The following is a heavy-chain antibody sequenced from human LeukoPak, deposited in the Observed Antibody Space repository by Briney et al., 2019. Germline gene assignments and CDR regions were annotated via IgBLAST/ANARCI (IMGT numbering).Heavy chain of an antibody. D-gene: IGHD6-19*01. CDR2: IKQDGGEK. CDR1: GFPFSNYW. J-gene: IGHJ4*02. CDR3: ATKQWLNS. V-gene: IGHV3-7*01. Sequence: GGSLRLSCAASGFPFSNYWMSWVRQAPGKGLEWVANIKQDGGEKFYVDSVKGRFTISRDNVKNSLSLQMSNLRADGTAVYYCATKQWLNSWGQGTRVIVSS.